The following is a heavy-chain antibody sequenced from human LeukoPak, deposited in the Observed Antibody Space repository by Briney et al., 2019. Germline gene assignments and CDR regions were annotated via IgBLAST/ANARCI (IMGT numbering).Heavy chain of an antibody. J-gene: IGHJ4*02. V-gene: IGHV1-18*01. CDR2: ISAYNGNT. Sequence: GASVKVSCKASGYTFTSYGISWVRQAPGQGLEWMGWISAYNGNTNYAQKLQGRVTMTTDTSTSTAYMELRSLRSDDTAVYYCAIEKGIAVAGIFDYWGQGTLVTVSS. CDR1: GYTFTSYG. D-gene: IGHD6-19*01. CDR3: AIEKGIAVAGIFDY.